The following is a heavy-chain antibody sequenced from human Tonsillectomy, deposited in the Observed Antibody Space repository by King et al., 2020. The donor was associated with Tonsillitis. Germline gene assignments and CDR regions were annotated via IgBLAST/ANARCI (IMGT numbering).Heavy chain of an antibody. CDR2: TYYRSHWYN. CDR1: GDSVSSNSAA. CDR3: ARDLSWNFPPYYYMDV. Sequence: VQLQQSGPGRVKPSQTLSLTCAISGDSVSSNSAAWNWIRQSPSRGLEWLGRTYYRSHWYNDYAVSVKSRITIKPDTSTNQFSLQLNSVTPEDTAVYFCARDLSWNFPPYYYMDVWGNGTTVTVSS. J-gene: IGHJ6*03. D-gene: IGHD1-7*01. V-gene: IGHV6-1*01.